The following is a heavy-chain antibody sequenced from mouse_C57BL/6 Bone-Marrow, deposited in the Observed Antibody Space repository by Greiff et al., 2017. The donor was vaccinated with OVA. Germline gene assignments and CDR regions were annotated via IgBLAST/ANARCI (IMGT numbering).Heavy chain of an antibody. Sequence: VQLQQSGPELVKPGASVKISCKASGYTFTDYYMNWVKQSHGKSLEWIGDINPNNGGTSYNQKFKGKATLTVDKSSSTAYMELRSLTSEDSAVYYCARSVYDGYYEGFAYWGQGTLVTVSA. CDR2: INPNNGGT. V-gene: IGHV1-26*01. J-gene: IGHJ3*01. CDR3: ARSVYDGYYEGFAY. CDR1: GYTFTDYY. D-gene: IGHD2-3*01.